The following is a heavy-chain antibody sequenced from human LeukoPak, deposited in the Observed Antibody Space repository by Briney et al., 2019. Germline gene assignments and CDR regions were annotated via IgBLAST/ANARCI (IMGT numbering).Heavy chain of an antibody. Sequence: GSLRLSCEASGFTFSNYWMLWVRQAPGKGLVWVSRINRDGTTTDYADSVKGRFTISRDNGKNTLYLQMNSLRAEDTAVYYCGRGYYGSVDYWGQGTLVTVSS. V-gene: IGHV3-74*01. J-gene: IGHJ4*02. CDR2: INRDGTTT. CDR1: GFTFSNYW. D-gene: IGHD3-10*01. CDR3: GRGYYGSVDY.